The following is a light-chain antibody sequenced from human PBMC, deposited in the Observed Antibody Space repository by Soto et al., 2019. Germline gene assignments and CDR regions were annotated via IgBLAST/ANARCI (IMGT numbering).Light chain of an antibody. CDR2: SAS. CDR3: QQYNEWPLT. J-gene: IGKJ4*01. CDR1: QSVSNN. Sequence: EIVMTQSPATLSVSPGERATLSCRASQSVSNNLAWYQQKPGQAPRLLIYSASTRATGIPARFSGSASGTEFNLSISSLQDEDFAVYYCQQYNEWPLTFDGGTKVETK. V-gene: IGKV3-15*01.